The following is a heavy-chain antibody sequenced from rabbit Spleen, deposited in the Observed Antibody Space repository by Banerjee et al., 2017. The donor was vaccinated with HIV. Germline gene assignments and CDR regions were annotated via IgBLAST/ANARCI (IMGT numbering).Heavy chain of an antibody. D-gene: IGHD1-1*01. V-gene: IGHV1S40*01. CDR2: IYGGSSGST. Sequence: QSLEESGGDLVKPGASLTLTCTASGFSFSAGYYMCWVRQAPGKGLEWIGCIYGGSSGSTYYASWVNGRFTISRDNAQNTVDLQINSLTAADTATYFCARDLTDVIGWNFGWWGPGTLVTVS. CDR1: GFSFSAGYY. J-gene: IGHJ4*01. CDR3: ARDLTDVIGWNFGW.